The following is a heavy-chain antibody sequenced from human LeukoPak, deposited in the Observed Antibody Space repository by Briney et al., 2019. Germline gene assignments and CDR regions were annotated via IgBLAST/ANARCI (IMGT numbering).Heavy chain of an antibody. J-gene: IGHJ6*02. V-gene: IGHV3-7*01. CDR3: ARSETTYYYDSSVYFYYYYGMDV. Sequence: GGPLRLSCAASGFTFSNYWMTWVRQAPGKGLEWVANIKQDGSEKYYVDSVKGRFTISRDNAKNSPYLQMNSLRAEDTAVYYCARSETTYYYDSSVYFYYYYGMDVWGQGTTVTVSS. CDR1: GFTFSNYW. D-gene: IGHD3-22*01. CDR2: IKQDGSEK.